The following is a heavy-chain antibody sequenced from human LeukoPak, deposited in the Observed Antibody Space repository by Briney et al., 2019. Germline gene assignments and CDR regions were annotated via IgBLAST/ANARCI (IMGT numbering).Heavy chain of an antibody. J-gene: IGHJ4*02. V-gene: IGHV1-2*06. CDR3: ARVRGIHYYFDY. Sequence: ASVKVSCKASGYTCIGYYIHWVRQAPGQGLEWMGRINPNSGGTNYAQKFQGRVTMTRDTSISTAYMELSRLRSDDTAVYYCARVRGIHYYFDYWGQGTLVTVSS. CDR1: GYTCIGYY. CDR2: INPNSGGT.